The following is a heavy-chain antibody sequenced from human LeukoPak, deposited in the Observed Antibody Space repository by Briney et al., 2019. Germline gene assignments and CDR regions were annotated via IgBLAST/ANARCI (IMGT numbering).Heavy chain of an antibody. Sequence: GGSLRIYCAASGFTCSGSAMHWVRQASGKGLEWVGRIRSKANSYATAYAASVKGRFTISRDDSENTVYLQMNSLKTEDTAVYYCTRSEGEGSDYWGQGALVTVSS. CDR1: GFTCSGSA. D-gene: IGHD3-16*01. J-gene: IGHJ4*02. CDR2: IRSKANSYAT. CDR3: TRSEGEGSDY. V-gene: IGHV3-73*01.